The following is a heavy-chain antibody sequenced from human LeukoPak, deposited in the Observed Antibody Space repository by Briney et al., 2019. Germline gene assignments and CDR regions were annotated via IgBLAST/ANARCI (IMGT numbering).Heavy chain of an antibody. Sequence: GESLKISCKCSGFDFTAYGIAWVRQMPGKGLEWMGNIYPGGSNGRFSPSFQGQVTMSADKSITTVYLQWSSLKASDTAMYYCAGHFHSAWFGFWGQGSLVTVSS. CDR1: GFDFTAYG. D-gene: IGHD5-18*01. CDR2: IYPGGSNG. J-gene: IGHJ4*02. CDR3: AGHFHSAWFGF. V-gene: IGHV5-51*01.